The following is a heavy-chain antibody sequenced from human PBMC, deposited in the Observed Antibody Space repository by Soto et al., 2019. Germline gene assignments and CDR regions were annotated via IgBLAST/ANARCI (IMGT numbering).Heavy chain of an antibody. CDR3: ATRITVFGLLIPPFDP. J-gene: IGHJ5*02. CDR1: GGSVNGYY. CDR2: INHTGGT. D-gene: IGHD3-3*01. Sequence: SETLSLTCAVYGGSVNGYYWNWIRQPPGKGLEWIGEINHTGGTHYNPSIKSRVTMSVDTSKNQFSLRLSSVTAADTAIYYCATRITVFGLLIPPFDPWGQGTQVTVSS. V-gene: IGHV4-34*01.